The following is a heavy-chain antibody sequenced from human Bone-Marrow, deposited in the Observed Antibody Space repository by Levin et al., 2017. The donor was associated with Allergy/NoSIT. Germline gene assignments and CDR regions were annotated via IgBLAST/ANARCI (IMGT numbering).Heavy chain of an antibody. CDR1: GFTFSSHA. D-gene: IGHD6-25*01. J-gene: IGHJ6*02. Sequence: SCAASGFTFSSHAMYWVRQAPGKGLEWVALISFDASNDYYADSVQGRFTISRDNSKNTLSLQMNSLRHDDTAVYYCARDQRNYYYGLDVWGQGTTVIVSS. CDR3: ARDQRNYYYGLDV. V-gene: IGHV3-30*14. CDR2: ISFDASND.